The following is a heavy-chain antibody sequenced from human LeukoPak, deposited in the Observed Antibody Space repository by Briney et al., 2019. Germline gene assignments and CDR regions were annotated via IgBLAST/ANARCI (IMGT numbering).Heavy chain of an antibody. CDR2: INPDGNKK. V-gene: IGHV3-7*01. Sequence: GGSLRLSCAVSGFSVSNNYMSWIRQAPGKGLEWVASINPDGNKKYSADSVKGRFTISRDNAENSLYLQMNSLRVEDTAFYYCARDLAYSRLDYWGQGMLVTVSS. CDR1: GFSVSNNY. D-gene: IGHD5-18*01. J-gene: IGHJ4*02. CDR3: ARDLAYSRLDY.